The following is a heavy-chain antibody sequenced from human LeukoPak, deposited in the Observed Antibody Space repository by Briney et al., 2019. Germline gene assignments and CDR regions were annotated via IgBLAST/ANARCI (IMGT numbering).Heavy chain of an antibody. CDR1: GGSISSSRNY. Sequence: NPSETLSLTCTVSGGSISSSRNYWAWIRQPPGKGLEWVASVHYSGTSYYNPSLKSRVTIFVHTSDKQVSLELTSVTAADTAAYYCATGGGVAVAHAWGQGTVVIVSS. CDR2: VHYSGTS. V-gene: IGHV4-39*01. D-gene: IGHD6-19*01. CDR3: ATGGGVAVAHA. J-gene: IGHJ4*02.